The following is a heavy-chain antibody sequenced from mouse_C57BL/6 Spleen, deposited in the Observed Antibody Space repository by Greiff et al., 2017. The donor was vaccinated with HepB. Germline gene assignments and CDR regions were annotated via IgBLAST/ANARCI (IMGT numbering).Heavy chain of an antibody. Sequence: QVQLQQPGAELVMPGASVKLSCKASGYTFTSYWMHWVKQRPGQGLEWIGEIDPSDSYTNYNQKFKGKSTLTVDKSSSTAYMQLSSLTSEDSAVYYCARGDYYGSSYVPAYWGQGTLVTVSA. CDR1: GYTFTSYW. CDR2: IDPSDSYT. D-gene: IGHD1-1*01. CDR3: ARGDYYGSSYVPAY. J-gene: IGHJ3*01. V-gene: IGHV1-69*01.